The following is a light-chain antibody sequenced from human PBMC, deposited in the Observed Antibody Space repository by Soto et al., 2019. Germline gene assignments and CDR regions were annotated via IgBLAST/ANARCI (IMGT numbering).Light chain of an antibody. V-gene: IGKV3-11*01. CDR2: DAS. Sequence: EIVLTQSPATLSLSPGERATLSCRASQSISTYLAWYQQRPGQAPRLLIHDASKRATGIPARFSGSGSGTDFTLTISNLEPEDFAFYYCQQRSDWPPLFTFGPGNKLDVK. CDR3: QQRSDWPPLFT. J-gene: IGKJ3*01. CDR1: QSISTY.